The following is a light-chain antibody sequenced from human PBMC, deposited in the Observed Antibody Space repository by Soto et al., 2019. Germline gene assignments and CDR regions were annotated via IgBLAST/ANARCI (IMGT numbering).Light chain of an antibody. Sequence: DIQMTQSPSTLSASIGDRVAITCRASDNIGPWVAWYQQKPGKAPKLLIYKASTLETGAPSRVAGSGSGTGFTLTITRLQPDDFATYYCQHYNSYSRTFGQGTKVDIK. V-gene: IGKV1-5*03. CDR2: KAS. CDR3: QHYNSYSRT. CDR1: DNIGPW. J-gene: IGKJ1*01.